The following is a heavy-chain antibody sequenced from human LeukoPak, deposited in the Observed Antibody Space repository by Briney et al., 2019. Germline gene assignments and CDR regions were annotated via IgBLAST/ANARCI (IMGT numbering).Heavy chain of an antibody. CDR2: INHSGGT. CDR3: ARPFTGTYGFAY. Sequence: PSETLSLTCAVYGGSFSDHYWNWIRQSPGKGLEWIGEINHSGGTNYNPSLKSRVTMSVDTSKNQFSLRLSSVTAADTAIYYCARPFTGTYGFAYWSQGTLVTVSS. V-gene: IGHV4-34*01. J-gene: IGHJ4*02. D-gene: IGHD1-14*01. CDR1: GGSFSDHY.